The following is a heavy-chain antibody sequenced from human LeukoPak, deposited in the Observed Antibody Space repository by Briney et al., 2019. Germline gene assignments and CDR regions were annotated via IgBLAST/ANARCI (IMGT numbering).Heavy chain of an antibody. Sequence: GRSLRLSCAASGFSFDDYAMHWVRQAPGKGLEWVSGTSWNSGSIGYADSVKGRFTISRDNAKNSLYLEMNSLRAEDTALYYCVKDSFGYYDILTGSAHHYGMDVWGQGTTVTVSS. CDR1: GFSFDDYA. V-gene: IGHV3-9*01. D-gene: IGHD3-9*01. CDR3: VKDSFGYYDILTGSAHHYGMDV. CDR2: TSWNSGSI. J-gene: IGHJ6*02.